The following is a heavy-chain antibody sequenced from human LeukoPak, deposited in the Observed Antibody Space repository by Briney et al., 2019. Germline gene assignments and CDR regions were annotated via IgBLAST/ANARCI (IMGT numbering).Heavy chain of an antibody. Sequence: PSETLSLTCSVSGGSLTIYYWGWIRQSAGKGLEWIGRVYTTGTTNYNPSLKSRVTISLDTSTNRFSLQLSSVTAADTAVYYCARDLLVGGSFFDSWGQGFLVTVSS. V-gene: IGHV4-4*07. J-gene: IGHJ4*02. D-gene: IGHD1-26*01. CDR3: ARDLLVGGSFFDS. CDR1: GGSLTIYY. CDR2: VYTTGTT.